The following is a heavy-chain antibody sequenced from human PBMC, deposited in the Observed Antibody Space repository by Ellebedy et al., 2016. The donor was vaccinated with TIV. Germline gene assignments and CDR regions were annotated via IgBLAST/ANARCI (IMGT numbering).Heavy chain of an antibody. CDR2: INAGNGNT. CDR1: GYTFTSYA. J-gene: IGHJ3*02. V-gene: IGHV1-3*01. Sequence: ASVKVSXXASGYTFTSYAMHWVRQAPGQRLEWMGWINAGNGNTKYSQKFQGRVTITRDTSASTAYMELSSLRSEDTAVYYCARDSALGSGSYAHDDAFDIWGQGTMVTVSS. CDR3: ARDSALGSGSYAHDDAFDI. D-gene: IGHD3-10*01.